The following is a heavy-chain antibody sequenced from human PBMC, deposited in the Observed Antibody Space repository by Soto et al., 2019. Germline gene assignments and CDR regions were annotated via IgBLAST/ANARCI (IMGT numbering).Heavy chain of an antibody. J-gene: IGHJ6*02. V-gene: IGHV1-18*01. CDR2: ISTYNGNT. CDR3: AKDKDIGGPHYYYHYGMDV. Sequence: ASVTVSCRSSGSNFPRFGISWVRQAPGQGLEWMGWISTYNGNTNYAQRLQGRVTMTTDTSTNTAYMELRSLRAEDTAVYYCAKDKDIGGPHYYYHYGMDVWGQGTTVTVSS. D-gene: IGHD2-15*01. CDR1: GSNFPRFG.